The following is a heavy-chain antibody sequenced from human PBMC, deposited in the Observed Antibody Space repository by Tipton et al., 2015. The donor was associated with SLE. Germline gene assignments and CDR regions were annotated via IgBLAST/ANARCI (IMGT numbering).Heavy chain of an antibody. D-gene: IGHD3-10*01. CDR3: ARDRRGWYFDL. CDR2: MYFSGNT. J-gene: IGHJ2*01. Sequence: LRLSCTVSGGSISESTYSWDWIRQAPGKGLEWIGSMYFSGNTYYNPFLQSRVTLSVDMSKNQFSLRLSSVTAADTAVYYCARDRRGWYFDLWGRGTLVTVSS. V-gene: IGHV4-39*07. CDR1: GGSISESTYS.